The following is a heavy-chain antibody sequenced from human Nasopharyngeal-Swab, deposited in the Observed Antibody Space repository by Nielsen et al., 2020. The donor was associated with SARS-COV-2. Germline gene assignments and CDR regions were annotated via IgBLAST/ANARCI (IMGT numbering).Heavy chain of an antibody. V-gene: IGHV3-74*01. CDR3: ATGAGTYYDS. J-gene: IGHJ4*02. D-gene: IGHD6-19*01. CDR2: VKSDGST. Sequence: GGSLRLSCAASGFTFSRYWIHWVRQAPGKGLVWVSCVKSDGSTIYADSVKGRFTISRDNAKNTLYLQMNSLRAEDTAVYYCATGAGTYYDSWGQGTLVTVSS. CDR1: GFTFSRYW.